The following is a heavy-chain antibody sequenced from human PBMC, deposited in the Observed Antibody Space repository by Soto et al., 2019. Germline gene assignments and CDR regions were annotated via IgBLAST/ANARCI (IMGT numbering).Heavy chain of an antibody. J-gene: IGHJ5*02. CDR3: ARDLYEWESSGWFANWFDP. Sequence: GGSLRLSCAASGFTFSSYSMNWVRQAPGKGLEWVSSISSSSYIYYADSVKGRFTISRDNAKNSLYLQMNSLRVEDTAIYYCARDLYEWESSGWFANWFDPWGQGTLVTVSS. CDR2: ISSSSYI. V-gene: IGHV3-21*01. D-gene: IGHD6-19*01. CDR1: GFTFSSYS.